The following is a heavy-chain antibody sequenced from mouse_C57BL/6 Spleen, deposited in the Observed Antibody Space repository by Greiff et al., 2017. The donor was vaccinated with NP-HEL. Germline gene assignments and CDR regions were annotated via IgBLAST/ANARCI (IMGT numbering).Heavy chain of an antibody. CDR2: ISDGGSYT. Sequence: DVQLVESGGGLVKPGGSLKLSCAASGFTFSSYAMSWVRQTPEKRLEWVATISDGGSYTYYPDNVKGRFTISRDNAKNNLYLQMSHLKSEDTAMYYCARDYGNYEYWYFDVWGTGTTVTVSS. CDR1: GFTFSSYA. J-gene: IGHJ1*03. D-gene: IGHD2-1*01. CDR3: ARDYGNYEYWYFDV. V-gene: IGHV5-4*01.